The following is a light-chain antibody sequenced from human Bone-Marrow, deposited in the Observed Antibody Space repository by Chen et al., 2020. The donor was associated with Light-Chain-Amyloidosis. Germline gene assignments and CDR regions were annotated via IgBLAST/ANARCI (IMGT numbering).Light chain of an antibody. Sequence: SNELTQPPSVSVSPGQTARITCSGDDLPTKYAYWYQQKPGQAPVLVIHRDTERPSGISERFSGSSSGTTATLTISGVQAEDEADYHCQSADSSDTYVIFGGGTKLTVL. V-gene: IGLV3-25*03. J-gene: IGLJ2*01. CDR2: RDT. CDR3: QSADSSDTYVI. CDR1: DLPTKY.